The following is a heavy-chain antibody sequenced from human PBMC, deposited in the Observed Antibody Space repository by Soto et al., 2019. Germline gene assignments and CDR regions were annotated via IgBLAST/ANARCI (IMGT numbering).Heavy chain of an antibody. CDR1: GGSISPFY. Sequence: TXETLSLACTVSGGSISPFYWSWVRQPPGKGLEWIGYLYYSGNTNYNPSLKSRVTISVDASKNQVSLRLTSVTAADTAVYYCARVGGVAARTFDYWGQGTVVTVSS. CDR2: LYYSGNT. J-gene: IGHJ4*02. CDR3: ARVGGVAARTFDY. V-gene: IGHV4-59*01. D-gene: IGHD2-15*01.